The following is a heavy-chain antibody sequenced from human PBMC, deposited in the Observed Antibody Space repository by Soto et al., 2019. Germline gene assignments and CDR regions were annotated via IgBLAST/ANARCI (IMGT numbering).Heavy chain of an antibody. D-gene: IGHD2-2*01. J-gene: IGHJ6*02. V-gene: IGHV3-23*01. CDR3: AKGSSRALYYGIDV. CDR2: VSAGGGDT. CDR1: GFTFSSYS. Sequence: PGGSLRLSCAASGFTFSSYSMNWVRQAPGEGLEWVAGVSAGGGDTSYADSVKGRVTISRDNSKDTLYLQMNRLRAEDTAVYYCAKGSSRALYYGIDVWGQGPMVTVSS.